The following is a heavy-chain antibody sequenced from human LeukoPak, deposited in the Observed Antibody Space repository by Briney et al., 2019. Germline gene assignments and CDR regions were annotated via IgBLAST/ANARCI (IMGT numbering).Heavy chain of an antibody. Sequence: ASVKVSCKASGGTFSSYAISWVRQAPGQGLEWMGRIIPILGIANYAQKFQGRVTITADKSTSTAYMELSSLRSEDTAVYYCARAPALEEERWRIYYFDYWGQGTLVTVSS. V-gene: IGHV1-69*04. J-gene: IGHJ4*02. CDR1: GGTFSSYA. CDR2: IIPILGIA. D-gene: IGHD5-24*01. CDR3: ARAPALEEERWRIYYFDY.